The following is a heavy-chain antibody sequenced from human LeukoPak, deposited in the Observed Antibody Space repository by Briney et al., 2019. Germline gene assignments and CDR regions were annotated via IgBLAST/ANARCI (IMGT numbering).Heavy chain of an antibody. V-gene: IGHV3-48*04. CDR2: ISSSGSTI. D-gene: IGHD6-19*01. J-gene: IGHJ4*02. Sequence: GGSLRLSCAASGFTFSSYGMHWVRQAPGKGLEWVSYISSSGSTIYYADSVKGRFTISRDNAKNSLYLQMNSLRAEDTAVYYCARDRSSGIAVGYWGQGTLVTVSS. CDR1: GFTFSSYG. CDR3: ARDRSSGIAVGY.